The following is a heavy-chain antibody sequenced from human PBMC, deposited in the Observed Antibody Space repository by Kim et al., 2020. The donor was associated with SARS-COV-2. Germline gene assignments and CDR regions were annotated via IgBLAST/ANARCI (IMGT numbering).Heavy chain of an antibody. V-gene: IGHV1-69*06. CDR2: IIPIFGTA. J-gene: IGHJ5*02. CDR1: GGTFSSYA. CDR3: ARDLAYYYDSSGKFDP. D-gene: IGHD3-22*01. Sequence: SVKVSCKASGGTFSSYAISWVRQAPGQGLEWMGGIIPIFGTAKYAQKFQGRVTITADKSTSTAYMELSSLRSEDTAVYYCARDLAYYYDSSGKFDPWGQGTLVTVSS.